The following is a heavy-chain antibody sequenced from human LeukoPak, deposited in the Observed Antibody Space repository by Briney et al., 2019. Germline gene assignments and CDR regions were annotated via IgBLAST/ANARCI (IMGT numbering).Heavy chain of an antibody. J-gene: IGHJ4*02. Sequence: GGSLRLSCAASGFTFSTYSMNWVRQTPGKGLEWVSYISSSSSTILYADSVKGRLTISRDNAKNSLYLQMNSLRAEDTATYYCARYNGYDLNYWGQGTLVIVSS. V-gene: IGHV3-48*04. D-gene: IGHD5-12*01. CDR2: ISSSSSTI. CDR3: ARYNGYDLNY. CDR1: GFTFSTYS.